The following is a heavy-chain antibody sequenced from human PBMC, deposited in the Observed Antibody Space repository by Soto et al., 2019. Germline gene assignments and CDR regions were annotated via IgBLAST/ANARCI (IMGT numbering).Heavy chain of an antibody. CDR3: ARFMVAKEYYYGMDV. V-gene: IGHV5-51*01. CDR1: GYNFTSYW. Sequence: PGESLKISCKGSGYNFTSYWIGWVRQMPGKGLEWMGIIYSGDSDNKYSPSFQGQVTTSADKSISTAYLQWSSLKASDTAMYYCARFMVAKEYYYGMDVWGQGTTVTVSS. J-gene: IGHJ6*02. CDR2: IYSGDSDN. D-gene: IGHD5-12*01.